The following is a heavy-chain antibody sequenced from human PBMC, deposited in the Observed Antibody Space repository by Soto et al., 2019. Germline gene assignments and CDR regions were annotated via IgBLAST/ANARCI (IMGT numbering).Heavy chain of an antibody. Sequence: QVQLVQSGAGVKKPGSSVKVSCKASGGTFSSYAISWVRQAPGQGLEWMGGIIPIFGTANYAQKFQGRVTITADESTSTAYMELSSLRSEDTAVYYCARDYEPYGGSSWYFDYWGQGTLVTVSS. V-gene: IGHV1-69*01. D-gene: IGHD6-13*01. CDR3: ARDYEPYGGSSWYFDY. J-gene: IGHJ4*02. CDR2: IIPIFGTA. CDR1: GGTFSSYA.